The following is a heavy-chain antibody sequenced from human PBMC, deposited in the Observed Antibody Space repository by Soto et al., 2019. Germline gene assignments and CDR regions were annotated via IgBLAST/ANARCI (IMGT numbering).Heavy chain of an antibody. Sequence: EVQLVESGGGLVQPGGSLRLSCAASGFTFSSYWMSWVRQAPGKGLEWVANIKQDGSEKYYVDSVKGRFTISRDNAKNSLYLQMNSLRAEDTAVYYCARAKSDSSGWYVWSSGDYYYGMDVWGQGTTVTVSS. D-gene: IGHD6-19*01. CDR1: GFTFSSYW. V-gene: IGHV3-7*01. CDR2: IKQDGSEK. J-gene: IGHJ6*02. CDR3: ARAKSDSSGWYVWSSGDYYYGMDV.